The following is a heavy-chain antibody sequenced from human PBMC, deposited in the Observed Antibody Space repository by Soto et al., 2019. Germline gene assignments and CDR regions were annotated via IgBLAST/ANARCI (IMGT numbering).Heavy chain of an antibody. J-gene: IGHJ6*03. CDR2: MNPNSGNT. CDR1: GYTFTSYD. Sequence: ASVKVSCKASGYTFTSYDINWVRQATGQGLEWMGWMNPNSGNTGYAQKFQGRVTITRNTSISTAYMELSSLRSEDTAVYYCASYRQGELRVSMDVWGKGTTVTVSS. CDR3: ASYRQGELRVSMDV. D-gene: IGHD1-7*01. V-gene: IGHV1-8*01.